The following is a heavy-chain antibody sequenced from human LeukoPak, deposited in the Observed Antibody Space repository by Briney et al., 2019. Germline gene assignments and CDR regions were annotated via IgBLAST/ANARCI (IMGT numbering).Heavy chain of an antibody. J-gene: IGHJ4*02. D-gene: IGHD2-15*01. CDR2: IWYDGSDK. V-gene: IGHV3-33*01. Sequence: PGGSLRLSCAASGFTFSSYGMHWVRQAPGKGLEWVAVIWYDGSDKYYADSVKGRFTISRDNSKNTLYLQMNSLRAEDTAVYYCAREGCSGGSCYGIDYWGQGTLVTVSS. CDR1: GFTFSSYG. CDR3: AREGCSGGSCYGIDY.